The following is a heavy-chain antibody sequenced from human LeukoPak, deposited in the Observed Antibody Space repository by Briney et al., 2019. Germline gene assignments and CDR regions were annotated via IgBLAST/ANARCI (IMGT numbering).Heavy chain of an antibody. CDR3: VRQGTNSGYYLLDY. D-gene: IGHD3-22*01. CDR2: VAHKGPTVYSPTLNR. CDR1: GAALSEYY. V-gene: IGHV4-34*01. J-gene: IGHJ4*02. Sequence: SETLSLTCAVYGAALSEYYWSWIRQSPGKGLEWIGEVAHKGPTVYSPTLNRKYNPSFKSRVTMSVDPSKNQFSLKLTSVTVADTATYYCVRQGTNSGYYLLDYWGQGHLVIVSA.